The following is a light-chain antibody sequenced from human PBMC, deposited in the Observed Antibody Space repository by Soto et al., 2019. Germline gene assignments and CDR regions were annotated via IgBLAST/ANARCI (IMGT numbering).Light chain of an antibody. CDR2: WAS. V-gene: IGKV4-1*01. J-gene: IGKJ4*01. CDR3: QQYYSTLLT. Sequence: DIVMTHSPDSLAVSLGERATINCKSSQSVLYSSNNNNYLAWYHQKPGQPPKLLIYWASTRESGVPDRFSGSGSGTDFSLTISSLQAEDVAVYYCQQYYSTLLTFGGGTTVAIK. CDR1: QSVLYSSNNNNY.